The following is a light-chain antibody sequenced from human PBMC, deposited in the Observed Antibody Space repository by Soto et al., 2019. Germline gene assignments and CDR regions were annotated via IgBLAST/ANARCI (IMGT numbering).Light chain of an antibody. V-gene: IGLV2-14*01. CDR3: SSFTTINSLV. CDR2: EVT. J-gene: IGLJ1*01. Sequence: QSALTQPASVSGSPGQSITISCTGSSIDVVDYNYVSWYQQHPGEAPRLLIHEVTNRPSGVYNRFSGSKSGNMASLTISGLQAEDEADYYCSSFTTINSLVFGGGTKLTVL. CDR1: SIDVVDYNY.